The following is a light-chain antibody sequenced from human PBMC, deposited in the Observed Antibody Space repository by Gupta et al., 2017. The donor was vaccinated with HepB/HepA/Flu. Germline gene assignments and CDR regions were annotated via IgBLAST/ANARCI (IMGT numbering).Light chain of an antibody. Sequence: DVVMTQSPDSLTVSLGARATISCKSSQHLLYNSTNHLAWYRQKAGQSPSLLIYLASTRESGVPDRCSGSVSGTNFTLTISNVQAEDVAVYYCQQYYGIPFTFGQGTKLEIK. V-gene: IGKV4-1*01. CDR2: LAS. J-gene: IGKJ2*01. CDR3: QQYYGIPFT. CDR1: QHLLYNSTNH.